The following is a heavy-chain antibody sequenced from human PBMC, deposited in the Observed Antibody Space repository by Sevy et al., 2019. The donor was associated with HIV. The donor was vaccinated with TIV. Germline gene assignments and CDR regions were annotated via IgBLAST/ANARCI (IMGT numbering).Heavy chain of an antibody. V-gene: IGHV1-24*01. D-gene: IGHD3-22*01. Sequence: ASVKVSCKVYGHTLNRLGMHWVRQAPGKGLEWMGSFDPEDGETFQAQKFQGRVTMTEDTSTDTAYMELSSLRSEDTAVYYCAATKDYYENSGSPFDYWGQGTLVTVSS. CDR3: AATKDYYENSGSPFDY. J-gene: IGHJ4*02. CDR2: FDPEDGET. CDR1: GHTLNRLG.